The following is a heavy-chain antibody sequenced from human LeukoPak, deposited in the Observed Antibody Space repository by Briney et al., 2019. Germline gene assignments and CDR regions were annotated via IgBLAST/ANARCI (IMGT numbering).Heavy chain of an antibody. CDR3: ARNQYSSGWYADYYYMDV. J-gene: IGHJ6*03. Sequence: GESLKISCKGSGYSFTSYWIGWVRQMPGKGLEWMGIIYPGDSDTRYSPSFQGQVTISADKSISTAYLQWSSLMASDTAMYYCARNQYSSGWYADYYYMDVWGKGTTVTVSS. V-gene: IGHV5-51*01. CDR1: GYSFTSYW. CDR2: IYPGDSDT. D-gene: IGHD6-19*01.